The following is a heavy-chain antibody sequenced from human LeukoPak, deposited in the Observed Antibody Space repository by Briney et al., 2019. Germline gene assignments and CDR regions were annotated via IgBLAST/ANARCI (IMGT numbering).Heavy chain of an antibody. V-gene: IGHV1-69*06. Sequence: SVKVSFKASGGTFSSYGISWVRQAPGQGLEWMGGITPIFGTANYAQKFQGRVTITADKSTSTAYMELSSLRFEDTAVYYCARFRHDAFDIWGQGTMVTVSS. CDR2: ITPIFGTA. CDR1: GGTFSSYG. J-gene: IGHJ3*02. CDR3: ARFRHDAFDI.